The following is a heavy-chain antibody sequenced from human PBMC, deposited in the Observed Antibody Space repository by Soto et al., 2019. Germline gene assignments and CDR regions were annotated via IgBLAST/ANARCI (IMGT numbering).Heavy chain of an antibody. Sequence: QVQLQESGPGLVKPSGTLSLTCAVSGGSITDGKWWSWVRQPPGKGLEWIGEISHSGSTGYNPSLKSRVTISVDKSKNQFSLNLHSVTAADTAVYYCTRNGDWNFDYWGQGTLVTVSS. D-gene: IGHD4-17*01. CDR3: TRNGDWNFDY. J-gene: IGHJ4*02. CDR1: GGSITDGKW. CDR2: ISHSGST. V-gene: IGHV4-4*02.